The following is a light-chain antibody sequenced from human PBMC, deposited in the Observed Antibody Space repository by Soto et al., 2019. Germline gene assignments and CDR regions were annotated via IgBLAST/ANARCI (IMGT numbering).Light chain of an antibody. J-gene: IGKJ1*01. CDR2: GAS. V-gene: IGKV3-15*01. CDR3: QQYNNWPPWT. CDR1: QSVSSN. Sequence: EMVMTQYPATLSVSPGERATLSCRASQSVSSNLAWYQPKPGQAPRLLIYGASTRSPGIPARFSGSGSGTEFTLTISSLQSEDFEVYYCQQYNNWPPWTFGQGNKGEIK.